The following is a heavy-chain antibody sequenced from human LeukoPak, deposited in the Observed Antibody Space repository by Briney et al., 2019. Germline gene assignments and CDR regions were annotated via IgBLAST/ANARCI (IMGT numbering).Heavy chain of an antibody. CDR2: IFHSGNT. Sequence: PSETLSLTCAVSGYSISSGYYWGWIRQPPGKGLEWIGTIFHSGNTYYNPSLKSRVTISVDTSKNRFSLKLSSVTAADTAVYYCATGWILGATLTYWGQGTLVTVSS. V-gene: IGHV4-38-2*01. CDR3: ATGWILGATLTY. J-gene: IGHJ4*02. D-gene: IGHD1-26*01. CDR1: GYSISSGYY.